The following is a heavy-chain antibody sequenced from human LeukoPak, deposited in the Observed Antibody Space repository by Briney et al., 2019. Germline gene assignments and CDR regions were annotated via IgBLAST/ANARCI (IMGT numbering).Heavy chain of an antibody. D-gene: IGHD3-16*02. Sequence: GASVKVSCKASGYTFTSYYMHWVRQAPGQGLEWMGIINPSGGSTSYAQKFQGRVTMTTDTSTSTAYMELRSLRSDDTAVYYCARVKPAERLRLGELSSPFDPWGQGTLVTVSS. CDR2: INPSGGST. CDR1: GYTFTSYY. J-gene: IGHJ5*02. V-gene: IGHV1-46*01. CDR3: ARVKPAERLRLGELSSPFDP.